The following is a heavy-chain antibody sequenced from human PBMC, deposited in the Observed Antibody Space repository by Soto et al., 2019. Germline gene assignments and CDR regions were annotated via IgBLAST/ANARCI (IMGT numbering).Heavy chain of an antibody. D-gene: IGHD5-18*01. CDR1: GYTFTSYG. CDR3: ARDKVDTAMVLAYYYSYGMDV. Sequence: QVQLVQSGAEVKKPGASVKVSCKASGYTFTSYGISWVRQAPGQGLEWMGWISAYNGNTNYAQKLQGRVTMTTATSTSTAYMELRSLRSDDTAVYYCARDKVDTAMVLAYYYSYGMDVWVQGTTVTVSS. CDR2: ISAYNGNT. V-gene: IGHV1-18*04. J-gene: IGHJ6*02.